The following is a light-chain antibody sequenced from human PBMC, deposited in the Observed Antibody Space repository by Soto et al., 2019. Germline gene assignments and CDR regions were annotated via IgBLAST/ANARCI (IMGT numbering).Light chain of an antibody. Sequence: DIAMTQSPDSLAVSLGERATINCKSSQSVLRTSNNKNYLAWYQQKIGQPPKLLIYWASTRESGVPARFSGSGSGTDFTLTISSLQAEDVEVYYCQQYSTRPWTLGQGTKVDIK. J-gene: IGKJ1*01. CDR1: QSVLRTSNNKNY. CDR2: WAS. V-gene: IGKV4-1*01. CDR3: QQYSTRPWT.